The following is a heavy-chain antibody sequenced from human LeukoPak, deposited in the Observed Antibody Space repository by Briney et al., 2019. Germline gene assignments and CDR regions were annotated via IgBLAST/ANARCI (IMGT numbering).Heavy chain of an antibody. CDR2: FSGSGGST. V-gene: IGHV3-23*01. CDR1: GFTFSSYA. CDR3: AKRANGYSYGPNWFDP. J-gene: IGHJ5*02. D-gene: IGHD5-18*01. Sequence: GSLRLSCAASGFTFSSYAMSWVRQAPGKGLEWVSAFSGSGGSTYYADSVKGRFTISRDNSKNTLYLQMNSLRAEDTAVYYCAKRANGYSYGPNWFDPWGQGTLVTVSS.